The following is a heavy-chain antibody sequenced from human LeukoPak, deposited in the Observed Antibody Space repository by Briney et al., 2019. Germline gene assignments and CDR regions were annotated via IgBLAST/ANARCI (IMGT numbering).Heavy chain of an antibody. CDR2: IYSGGST. CDR3: ARDSGGYGGNYGLFDY. V-gene: IGHV3-53*05. J-gene: IGHJ4*02. Sequence: PGGSLRLSCAASGFTVSSNYMSWVRQAPGKGLEWVSVIYSGGSTYYADSVKGRFTISRDNSKNTLYLQMNSLRAEDTAVYYCARDSGGYGGNYGLFDYWGQGTLVTVSS. D-gene: IGHD4-23*01. CDR1: GFTVSSNY.